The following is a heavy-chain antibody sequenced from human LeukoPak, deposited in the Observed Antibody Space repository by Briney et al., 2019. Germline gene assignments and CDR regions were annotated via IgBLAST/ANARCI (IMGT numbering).Heavy chain of an antibody. CDR2: IYYSGST. J-gene: IGHJ4*02. CDR3: ARDRDSSTWYSYFDY. D-gene: IGHD6-13*01. Sequence: SQTLSLTCTVSGGSISSGDYYWSWIRQPPGKGLEWIGYIYYSGSTYYNPSLKSRVTISVDTSKNQFSLKLSSVTAADTAVYYCARDRDSSTWYSYFDYWGQGTLVTVSS. V-gene: IGHV4-30-4*08. CDR1: GGSISSGDYY.